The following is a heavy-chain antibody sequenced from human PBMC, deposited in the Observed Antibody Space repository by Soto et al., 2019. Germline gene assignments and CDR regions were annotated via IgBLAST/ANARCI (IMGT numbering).Heavy chain of an antibody. CDR3: ARVVPIAAAGRALGY. V-gene: IGHV4-34*01. CDR2: INHSGST. D-gene: IGHD6-13*01. CDR1: GGSFSGYY. Sequence: PSETLSLTCAVYGGSFSGYYWSWIRQLPGKGLEWIGEINHSGSTNYNPSLKSRVTISVDTSKNQFSLKLSSVTAADTAVYYCARVVPIAAAGRALGYWGQGTLVTVSS. J-gene: IGHJ4*02.